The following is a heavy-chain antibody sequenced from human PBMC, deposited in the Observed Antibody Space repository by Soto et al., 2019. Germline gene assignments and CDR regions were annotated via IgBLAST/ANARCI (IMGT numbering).Heavy chain of an antibody. V-gene: IGHV3-74*01. CDR3: SNWFDP. CDR2: INSDGSST. Sequence: GSLRLSCVVSGFTVSSTNYMSWVRQAPGKGLVWVSRINSDGSSTYYADSVKGRFTISRDNAKNTLYLQMNSLRAEDTAVYYCSNWFDPWGQGTLVTVSS. CDR1: GFTVSSTNY. J-gene: IGHJ5*02.